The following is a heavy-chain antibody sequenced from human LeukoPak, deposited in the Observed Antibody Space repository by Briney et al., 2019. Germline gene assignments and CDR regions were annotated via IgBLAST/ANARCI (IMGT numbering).Heavy chain of an antibody. CDR3: ARETPDYYDSSGSLFDY. V-gene: IGHV4-59*01. J-gene: IGHJ4*02. D-gene: IGHD3-22*01. CDR2: IYYSGST. Sequence: PSETLSLTSTVSGGSISSYYWSWIRQPPGKGLEWIGYIYYSGSTNYNPSPKSRVTISVDTSKNQFSLKLSSVTAADTAVYYCARETPDYYDSSGSLFDYWGQGTLVTVSS. CDR1: GGSISSYY.